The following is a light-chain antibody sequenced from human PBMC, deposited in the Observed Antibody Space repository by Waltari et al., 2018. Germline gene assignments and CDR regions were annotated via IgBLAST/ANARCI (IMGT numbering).Light chain of an antibody. J-gene: IGKJ3*01. CDR2: KVS. Sequence: DVVMTQSPLSLPVTLGQPASISCRSSQSLVHSDGNTYLHWFQQRPGQCPRRLIYKVSNRDSGVPDRFSGSGSGTEFTLTITSLQPEDFATYFCQDLHDYPVFGPGTKVDIK. V-gene: IGKV2-30*02. CDR1: QSLVHSDGNTY. CDR3: QDLHDYPV.